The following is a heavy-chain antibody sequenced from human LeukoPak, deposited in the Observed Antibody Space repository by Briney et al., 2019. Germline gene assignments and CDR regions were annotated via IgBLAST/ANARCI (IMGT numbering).Heavy chain of an antibody. CDR1: GGSFSGYY. CDR2: INHSGST. D-gene: IGHD3-22*01. Sequence: SETLSLTCAVYGGSFSGYYWSWIRQPPGKGLEWIGEINHSGSTNYNPSLESRVTISVDTSKNQFSLKLSSVTAADTAVYYCARGHGADYYDSSGYYVFDYWGQGALVTVSS. V-gene: IGHV4-34*01. J-gene: IGHJ4*02. CDR3: ARGHGADYYDSSGYYVFDY.